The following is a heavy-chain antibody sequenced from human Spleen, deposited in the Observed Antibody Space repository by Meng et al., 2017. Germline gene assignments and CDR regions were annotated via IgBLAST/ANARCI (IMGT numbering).Heavy chain of an antibody. CDR1: GGSFSDYY. V-gene: IGHV4-34*01. Sequence: QVPLQQWAAGLLEPSESLSLPFVVSGGSFSDYYWSWIRQPPGKGLEWIGEINHSGSTNYNPSLESRATISVDTSQNNLSLKLSSVTAADSAVYYCARGPTTMAHDFDYWGQGTLVTVSS. D-gene: IGHD4-11*01. CDR2: INHSGST. CDR3: ARGPTTMAHDFDY. J-gene: IGHJ4*02.